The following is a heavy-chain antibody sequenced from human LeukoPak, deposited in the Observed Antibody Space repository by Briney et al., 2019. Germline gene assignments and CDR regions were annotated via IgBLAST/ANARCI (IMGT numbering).Heavy chain of an antibody. Sequence: PSETLSLTCTVSGGSISSSSYYWGWIRQPPGKGLEWIGSIYYSGSTYYNPSLKSRVTISVDTSKNQFSLKLSPVTAADTAVYYCARRSGYEDAFDIWGQGTMVTVSS. J-gene: IGHJ3*02. V-gene: IGHV4-39*01. D-gene: IGHD6-13*01. CDR2: IYYSGST. CDR1: GGSISSSSYY. CDR3: ARRSGYEDAFDI.